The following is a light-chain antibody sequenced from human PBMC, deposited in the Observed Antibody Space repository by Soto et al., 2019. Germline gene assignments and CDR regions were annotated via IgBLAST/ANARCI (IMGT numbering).Light chain of an antibody. J-gene: IGKJ1*01. V-gene: IGKV3-15*01. CDR3: QQNDSSPSWT. Sequence: VVMTQSPATLSVSPGERATLSCRASQTVSNNLAWYQQKPGQPPRLLIYGVSTRATGIPARFSGSGSGTEFTLTISSLQSDDFAAYYCQQNDSSPSWTFGQGTKVESK. CDR2: GVS. CDR1: QTVSNN.